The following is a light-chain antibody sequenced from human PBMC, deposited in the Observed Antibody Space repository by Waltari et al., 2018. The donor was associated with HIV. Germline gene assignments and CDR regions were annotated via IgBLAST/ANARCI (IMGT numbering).Light chain of an antibody. CDR1: QNINTY. V-gene: IGKV1-39*01. J-gene: IGKJ3*01. Sequence: DIQMTQSPSSLSASIGDRVTITCRASQNINTYLNWYQQKPGKAPRALISTATTLQSGVPSRFSGSGSGTDFTRTISDLQREDFATYFCQQSYTSPTFGPGTTVDLE. CDR2: TAT. CDR3: QQSYTSPT.